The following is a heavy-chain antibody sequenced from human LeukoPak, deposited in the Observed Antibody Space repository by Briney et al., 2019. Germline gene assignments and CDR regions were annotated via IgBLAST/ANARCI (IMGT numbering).Heavy chain of an antibody. D-gene: IGHD7-27*01. CDR3: ARDILLGSWYFDL. V-gene: IGHV4-59*01. CDR2: IHYSGSS. J-gene: IGHJ2*01. Sequence: SETLSLTCTVSGGSISTYYGSWIRQSPGKGLEWIGYIHYSGSSNYNPSLKSRFTMSVDTSKNQFSLKLSSVTAADTAVYYCARDILLGSWYFDLWGRGTLVTFSS. CDR1: GGSISTYY.